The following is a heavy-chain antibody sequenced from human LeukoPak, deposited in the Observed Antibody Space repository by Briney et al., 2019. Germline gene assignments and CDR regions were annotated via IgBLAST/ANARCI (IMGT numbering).Heavy chain of an antibody. CDR2: IYHSGST. CDR1: GGSISSSNW. J-gene: IGHJ4*02. D-gene: IGHD3-9*01. Sequence: SETLSLTCAVSGGSISSSNWWSWVRQPPGKGLEWIGEIYHSGSTNYNPSLKSRVTISVDKSKNQFSLKLSSVIAADTAVYYCARGRDYDILTGYGYWGQGTLVTVSS. V-gene: IGHV4-4*02. CDR3: ARGRDYDILTGYGY.